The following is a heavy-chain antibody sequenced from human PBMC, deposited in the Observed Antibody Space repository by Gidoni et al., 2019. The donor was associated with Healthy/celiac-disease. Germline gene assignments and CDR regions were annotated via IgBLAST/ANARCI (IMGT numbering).Heavy chain of an antibody. CDR1: GFTFSRYG. CDR2: IWYDGSNK. V-gene: IGHV3-33*01. D-gene: IGHD5-18*01. CDR3: ARDVDTAMVRFLLGMDV. Sequence: QVQLVESGGGVVQPGRSLRLSCAASGFTFSRYGMHWVRQAPGKGLEWVAVIWYDGSNKYYADSVKGRFTISRDNSKNTLYLQMNSLRAEDTAVYYCARDVDTAMVRFLLGMDVWGQGTTVTVSS. J-gene: IGHJ6*02.